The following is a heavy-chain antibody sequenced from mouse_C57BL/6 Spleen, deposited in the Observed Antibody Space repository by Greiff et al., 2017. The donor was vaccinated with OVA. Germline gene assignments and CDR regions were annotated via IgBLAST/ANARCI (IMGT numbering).Heavy chain of an antibody. D-gene: IGHD1-1*01. V-gene: IGHV5-17*01. CDR3: AGGYYYGSSYVPFDY. CDR1: GFTFSDYG. J-gene: IGHJ2*01. Sequence: EVQVVESGGGLVKPGGSLKLSCAASGFTFSDYGMHWVRQAPEKGLEWVAYISSGSSTIYYADTVKGRFTISRDNAKNTLFLQMTSLRSEDTAMYYCAGGYYYGSSYVPFDYWGQGTTLTVSS. CDR2: ISSGSSTI.